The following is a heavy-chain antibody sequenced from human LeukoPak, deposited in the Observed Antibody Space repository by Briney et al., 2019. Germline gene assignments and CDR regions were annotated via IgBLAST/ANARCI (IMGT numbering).Heavy chain of an antibody. V-gene: IGHV4-4*09. D-gene: IGHD1-26*01. Sequence: SETLSLTCTVSGGSISSYYWSWIRQPPGQGLEWIAYIHSSGYTNYNPSLQSRVTISVDTSKNQFSLKVSSVTVADTAVYYCAKRQGPNSGSYDYFDPWGQGTLVTVSS. CDR1: GGSISSYY. J-gene: IGHJ5*02. CDR2: IHSSGYT. CDR3: AKRQGPNSGSYDYFDP.